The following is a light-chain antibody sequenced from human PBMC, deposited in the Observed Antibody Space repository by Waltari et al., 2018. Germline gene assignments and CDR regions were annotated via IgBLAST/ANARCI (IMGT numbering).Light chain of an antibody. J-gene: IGLJ3*02. CDR2: DVT. V-gene: IGLV2-14*03. CDR3: CSYAGRSTWV. CDR1: STDVGDYNY. Sequence: QSALTQPASVSGSPGQSITISCTGASTDVGDYNYVSWYQQIQGKAPKVIIYDVTKRPSGVSNRFFGSKSGNSSSLSISGLQAEDESHYYCCSYAGRSTWVFGGGTQVTVL.